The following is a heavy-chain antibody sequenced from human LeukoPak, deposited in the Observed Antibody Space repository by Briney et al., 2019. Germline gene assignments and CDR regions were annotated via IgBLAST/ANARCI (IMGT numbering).Heavy chain of an antibody. CDR1: GFTFSSYS. J-gene: IGHJ6*02. CDR3: ARAGGASRYYDSSGPRYFPYYYGMDV. CDR2: ISSSSSYI. D-gene: IGHD3-22*01. V-gene: IGHV3-21*01. Sequence: GSLRLSCAASGFTFSSYSMNWVRQAPGKGLEWVSSISSSSSYIYYADSVKGRFTISRDNAKNSLYLQMNSLRAEDTAVYYCARAGGASRYYDSSGPRYFPYYYGMDVWGQGTTVTVSS.